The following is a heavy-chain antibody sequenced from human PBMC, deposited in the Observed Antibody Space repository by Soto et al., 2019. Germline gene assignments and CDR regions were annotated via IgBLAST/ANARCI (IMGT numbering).Heavy chain of an antibody. CDR2: IYPGDSDT. CDR3: ARSHYDFWSGYYSNWFDP. CDR1: GYSFTSYW. J-gene: IGHJ5*02. Sequence: GESLKISCKGSGYSFTSYWIGWVRQMPGKGLEWMEIIYPGDSDTRYSPSFQGQVTISADKSISTAYLQWSSLKASDTAMYYCARSHYDFWSGYYSNWFDPWGQGTLVTVSS. D-gene: IGHD3-3*01. V-gene: IGHV5-51*01.